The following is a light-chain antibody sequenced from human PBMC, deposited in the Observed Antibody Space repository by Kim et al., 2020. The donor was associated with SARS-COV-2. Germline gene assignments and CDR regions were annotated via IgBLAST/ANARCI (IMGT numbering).Light chain of an antibody. V-gene: IGKV1-33*01. CDR2: DAS. CDR1: QDISNY. J-gene: IGKJ3*01. Sequence: DIQMTQSPSSLSASIGDRVTITCQARQDISNYLNWYQQKPGKAPKLLIYDASNLETGVPSRFSGSGSGTYFTFTISSLQPEDIATYYCQQYDNLPITFGPGTKVDIK. CDR3: QQYDNLPIT.